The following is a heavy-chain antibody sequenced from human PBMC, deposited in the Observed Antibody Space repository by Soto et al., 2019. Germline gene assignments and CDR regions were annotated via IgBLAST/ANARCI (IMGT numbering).Heavy chain of an antibody. CDR2: ISSSSSTI. J-gene: IGHJ5*02. CDR1: GFTFSSYS. V-gene: IGHV3-48*02. D-gene: IGHD2-15*01. CDR3: ARDQAYCSGGSCYSNWFDP. Sequence: EVQLVESGGGLVQPWGSLRLSCAASGFTFSSYSMNWVRQAPGKGLEWGSYISSSSSTIYDADSVKGRFTISRDNAKNSMYHQLNSLRDEDTAVYYCARDQAYCSGGSCYSNWFDPWGQGTLVTVSS.